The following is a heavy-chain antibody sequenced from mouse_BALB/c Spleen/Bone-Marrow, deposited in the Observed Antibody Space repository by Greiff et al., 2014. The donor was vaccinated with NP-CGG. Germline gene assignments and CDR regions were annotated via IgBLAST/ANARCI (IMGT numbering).Heavy chain of an antibody. J-gene: IGHJ4*01. V-gene: IGHV3-1*02. CDR3: ARWRGATDYALDY. D-gene: IGHD3-1*01. CDR2: IHFTGST. CDR1: GYSITSGYS. Sequence: EVQLQESGPDLVKPSQSLSLTCTVTGYSITSGYSWHWIRPFPGNKLEWMGYIHFTGSTNYIPSLESRISFTRDTSKNQFFLQLNSVTTEDTATYYCARWRGATDYALDYWGQGTSVTVSS.